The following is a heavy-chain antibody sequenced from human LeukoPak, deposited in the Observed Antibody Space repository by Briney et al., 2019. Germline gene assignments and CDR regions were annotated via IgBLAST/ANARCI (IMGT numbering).Heavy chain of an antibody. CDR3: AAGVTYYYDSSGPTPGSTFDI. J-gene: IGHJ3*02. Sequence: GGSLRLSCAASGFTFSDYYMSWIRQAPGKGLEWVSYISSSSSYTNYADPVKGRFTISRDNAKNSLYLQMNSLRAEDTAVYYCAAGVTYYYDSSGPTPGSTFDIWGQGTMVTVSS. D-gene: IGHD3-22*01. V-gene: IGHV3-11*06. CDR2: ISSSSSYT. CDR1: GFTFSDYY.